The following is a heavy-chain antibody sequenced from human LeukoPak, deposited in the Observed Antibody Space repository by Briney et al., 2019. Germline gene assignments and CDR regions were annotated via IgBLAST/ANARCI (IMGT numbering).Heavy chain of an antibody. J-gene: IGHJ3*01. D-gene: IGHD3-16*01. V-gene: IGHV3-7*01. CDR1: GFTFSTYW. Sequence: GGSLRLSCVASGFTFSTYWMTWVRQAPGKGLEWVANMKGDGSEKHYVDSVKGRFTISRDNARNSLYLQMNSLRPEDSAVYYCARPAYTAAYDLWGQGTFVTVSS. CDR2: MKGDGSEK. CDR3: ARPAYTAAYDL.